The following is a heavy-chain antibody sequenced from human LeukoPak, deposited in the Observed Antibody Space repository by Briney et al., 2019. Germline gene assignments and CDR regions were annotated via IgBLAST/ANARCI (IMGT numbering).Heavy chain of an antibody. D-gene: IGHD3-3*01. CDR3: AADPGQEYYDFWSGYYPYYYYMDV. CDR1: GFTFTSSA. Sequence: SVKVSCKASGFTFTSSAVQWVRQARGQRLEWIGWIVVGSGNTNYAQKFQERVTITRDMSTGTAYMELSSLRSEDTAVYYCAADPGQEYYDFWSGYYPYYYYMDVWGKGTTVTVSS. J-gene: IGHJ6*03. CDR2: IVVGSGNT. V-gene: IGHV1-58*01.